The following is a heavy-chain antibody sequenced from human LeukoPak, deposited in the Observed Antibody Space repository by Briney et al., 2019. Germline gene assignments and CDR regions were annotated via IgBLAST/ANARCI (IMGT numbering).Heavy chain of an antibody. Sequence: SETLSLTCTVSGGSISSYYWSWIRQPPGKGLEWIGYLYYSGATYYKPSLKSRVAMSVDTSKNQFSLKLSSVTAADTAVYYCARGRAVAPLFDSWGQGTLVTVSP. J-gene: IGHJ4*02. CDR3: ARGRAVAPLFDS. CDR1: GGSISSYY. V-gene: IGHV4-59*01. D-gene: IGHD6-19*01. CDR2: LYYSGAT.